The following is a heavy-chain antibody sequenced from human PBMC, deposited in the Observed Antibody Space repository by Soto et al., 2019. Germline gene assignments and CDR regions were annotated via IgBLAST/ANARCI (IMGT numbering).Heavy chain of an antibody. J-gene: IGHJ4*02. CDR2: IIPILGIA. CDR1: GGTFSSYT. D-gene: IGHD2-2*01. Sequence: QVQLVQSGAEVKKPGSSVKVSCKASGGTFSSYTISWVRQAPGQGLEWMGRIIPILGIANYAQKFQGRVTITADKSTSTAYMELSSLRSEDTAVYYCARDPAEVVPAASWGQGTLVTVSS. V-gene: IGHV1-69*08. CDR3: ARDPAEVVPAAS.